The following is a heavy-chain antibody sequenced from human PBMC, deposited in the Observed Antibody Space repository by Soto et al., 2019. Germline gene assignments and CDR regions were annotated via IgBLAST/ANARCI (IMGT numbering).Heavy chain of an antibody. CDR2: ISYDGSNK. V-gene: IGHV3-30*18. Sequence: PGGSLRLSCAASGFTFSSYGMHWVRQAPGKGLEWVAVISYDGSNKYYADSVKGRFTISRDNSKNTLYLQMNSLRAEDTAVYYCAKPVGNWNYDYWGQGTLVTVSS. D-gene: IGHD1-7*01. CDR3: AKPVGNWNYDY. CDR1: GFTFSSYG. J-gene: IGHJ4*02.